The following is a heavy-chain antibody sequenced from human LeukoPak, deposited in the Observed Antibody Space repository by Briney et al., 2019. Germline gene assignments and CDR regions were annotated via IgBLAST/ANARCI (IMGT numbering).Heavy chain of an antibody. CDR1: GGSISSSSYY. CDR3: ARGIDCSGGSCYSNWFDP. D-gene: IGHD2-15*01. V-gene: IGHV4-39*01. Sequence: SETLSLTCTVSGGSISSSSYYWGWIRQPPGKGLEWIGSIYYSGSTYYNPSLKSRVTISVDTSKNQFSLKLSSVTAADTAVYYCARGIDCSGGSCYSNWFDPWGQGTLVTVSS. CDR2: IYYSGST. J-gene: IGHJ5*02.